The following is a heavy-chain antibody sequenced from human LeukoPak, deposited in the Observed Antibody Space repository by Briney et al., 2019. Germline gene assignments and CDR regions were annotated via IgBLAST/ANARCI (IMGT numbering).Heavy chain of an antibody. V-gene: IGHV1-2*02. J-gene: IGHJ4*02. CDR3: AALLGRKDYYDSSGYLFY. CDR2: INPKSGGT. CDR1: GYTFTDYQ. Sequence: ASVKVSCKASGYTFTDYQIHWVRQAPGQGLEWMGWINPKSGGTHYAQKFQGRVTLTRDRAVTTAYMELSRLRSDDTAVYYCAALLGRKDYYDSSGYLFYWGQGTLVTVSS. D-gene: IGHD3-22*01.